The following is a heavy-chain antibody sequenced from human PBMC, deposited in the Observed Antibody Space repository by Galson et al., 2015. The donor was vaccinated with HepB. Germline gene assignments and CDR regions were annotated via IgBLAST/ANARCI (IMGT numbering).Heavy chain of an antibody. Sequence: SVKVSCKVSGYTLTDLTMHWVRQAPGKGLEWMGGFDPEDGETIYAQKFQGRVTMTEDTSTDTAYMELSSLRSEDTAVYYCATEPLLPGIAAAGTRSDYWGQGTLVTVSS. J-gene: IGHJ4*02. D-gene: IGHD6-13*01. CDR1: GYTLTDLT. CDR2: FDPEDGET. CDR3: ATEPLLPGIAAAGTRSDY. V-gene: IGHV1-24*01.